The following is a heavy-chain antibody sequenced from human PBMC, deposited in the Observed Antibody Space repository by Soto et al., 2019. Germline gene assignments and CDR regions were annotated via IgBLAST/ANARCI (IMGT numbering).Heavy chain of an antibody. D-gene: IGHD1-26*01. J-gene: IGHJ5*02. CDR2: INAGNGNT. V-gene: IGHV1-3*01. Sequence: ASVKVSCKASGYTFTSYAMHWVRQAPGQRLEWMGWINAGNGNTKYSQKFQGRVTITRDTSASTPYMELSSLRSEDTAVYYCAREIVGATGWFAPWGQGTLVTVSS. CDR3: AREIVGATGWFAP. CDR1: GYTFTSYA.